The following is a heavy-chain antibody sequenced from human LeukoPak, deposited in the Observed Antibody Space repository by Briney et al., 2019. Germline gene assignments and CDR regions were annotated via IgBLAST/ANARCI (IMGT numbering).Heavy chain of an antibody. Sequence: GRSLRLSCAASGYSFSQYGMHWVRQAPGKGLEWVAAIWYDGSKDFYADSVKGRFTISRDNSKNTLYLQMNNLRVEDTAVYSCARDPWFDGSGNGGFDIWGQGTMVTVSS. CDR3: ARDPWFDGSGNGGFDI. CDR1: GYSFSQYG. V-gene: IGHV3-33*01. CDR2: IWYDGSKD. D-gene: IGHD3-22*01. J-gene: IGHJ3*02.